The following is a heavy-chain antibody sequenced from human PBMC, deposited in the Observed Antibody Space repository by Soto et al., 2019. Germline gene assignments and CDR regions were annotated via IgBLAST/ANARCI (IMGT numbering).Heavy chain of an antibody. CDR2: TGGSGRTT. Sequence: GGSLRLSCTASGFNFSIYAMTWVRQAPGKGLEWVSSTGGSGRTTYYADSEKGRFTVSRDNSKNTLDLQMSSLRAEDTAVYYCARVHSTPRSFDYWGQGTLVTVSS. V-gene: IGHV3-23*01. D-gene: IGHD6-13*01. J-gene: IGHJ4*02. CDR3: ARVHSTPRSFDY. CDR1: GFNFSIYA.